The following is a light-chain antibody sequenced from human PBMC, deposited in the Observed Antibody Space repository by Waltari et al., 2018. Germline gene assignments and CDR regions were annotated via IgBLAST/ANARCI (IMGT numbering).Light chain of an antibody. CDR3: QQRSNWPLT. CDR2: DAS. V-gene: IGKV3-11*01. CDR1: QHISSH. J-gene: IGKJ4*01. Sequence: EIVLTQSPATLSLSPGERATLSCRASQHISSHLAWYQQKPGQAPRLLIYDASNRATGIPARFSGSGSGTDFTLTISSLEPEDFAVYYCQQRSNWPLTFGGGTKVEIK.